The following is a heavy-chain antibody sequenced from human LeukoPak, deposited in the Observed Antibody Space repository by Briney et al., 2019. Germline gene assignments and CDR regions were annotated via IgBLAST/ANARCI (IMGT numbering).Heavy chain of an antibody. D-gene: IGHD3-22*01. Sequence: GGSLRLSCAASGFTFSSYAMGWVRQAPGKGLEWVSAISGSGGSTYYADSVKGRFTISRDNSKNTLYLQMNSLRAEDTAVYYCAKDQMGLLRVGAFDIWGQGTMVTVSS. CDR2: ISGSGGST. CDR1: GFTFSSYA. V-gene: IGHV3-23*01. CDR3: AKDQMGLLRVGAFDI. J-gene: IGHJ3*02.